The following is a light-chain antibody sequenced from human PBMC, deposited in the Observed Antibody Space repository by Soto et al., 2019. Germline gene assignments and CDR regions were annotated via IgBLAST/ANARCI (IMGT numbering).Light chain of an antibody. Sequence: DIQVTQSPSSLSASVGYRVTISGLASQSISGYLNWYQQKPGKAPNLLIYDASNLESGVPSRFSGSGSGTEFTLSISSLQPDDFATYYCQQYNSYPWTFGLGTKVDIK. CDR1: QSISGY. J-gene: IGKJ1*01. CDR2: DAS. V-gene: IGKV1-5*01. CDR3: QQYNSYPWT.